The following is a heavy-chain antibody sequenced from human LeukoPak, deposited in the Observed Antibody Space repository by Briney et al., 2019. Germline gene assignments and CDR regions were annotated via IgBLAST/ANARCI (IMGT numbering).Heavy chain of an antibody. CDR1: GGSIRSGDYY. Sequence: SETLSLTCTVSGGSIRSGDYYWNWIRQPPGKGLEWIGYIYYSGSTYYNPSLKSRVTISVDTSKNQFSLKLSSVTAADTAVYYCARAGYYYDSSGHDYWGQGTLVTVSS. V-gene: IGHV4-30-4*01. J-gene: IGHJ4*02. CDR3: ARAGYYYDSSGHDY. D-gene: IGHD3-22*01. CDR2: IYYSGST.